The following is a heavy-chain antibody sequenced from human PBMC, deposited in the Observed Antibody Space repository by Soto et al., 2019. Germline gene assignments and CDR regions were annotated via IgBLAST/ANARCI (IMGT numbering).Heavy chain of an antibody. J-gene: IGHJ5*02. Sequence: PGGSLRLSCAASGFTFITYSMNWVRQAPWKGLEWVSYISSSSSTIFYTDSVKGRFTVSRDNAKNSLYLQMNSLRAEDTAVYYCAKIPFGYCSGGSCYVVWFDPWGQGTLVTVSS. CDR3: AKIPFGYCSGGSCYVVWFDP. CDR2: ISSSSSTI. D-gene: IGHD2-15*01. CDR1: GFTFITYS. V-gene: IGHV3-48*01.